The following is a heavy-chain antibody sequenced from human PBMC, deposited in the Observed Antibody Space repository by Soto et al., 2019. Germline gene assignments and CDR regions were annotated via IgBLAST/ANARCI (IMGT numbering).Heavy chain of an antibody. CDR3: ATYTSLDY. Sequence: LRLSCAASWFTVSNNYMSWVRQAPGKGLEWVSLIYSGGSTFYADSVKGRFTISRDNSKNTLFLQMNSLRAEDTAVYFCATYTSLDYWGQGTLVTVSS. CDR1: WFTVSNNY. V-gene: IGHV3-53*01. D-gene: IGHD2-2*02. CDR2: IYSGGST. J-gene: IGHJ4*02.